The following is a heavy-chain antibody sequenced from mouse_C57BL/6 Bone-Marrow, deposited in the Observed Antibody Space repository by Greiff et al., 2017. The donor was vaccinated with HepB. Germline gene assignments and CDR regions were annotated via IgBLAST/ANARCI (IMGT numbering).Heavy chain of an antibody. J-gene: IGHJ4*01. CDR1: GYTFTDYY. CDR3: ARLLGDY. V-gene: IGHV1-26*01. Sequence: VQLQQSGPELVKPGASVKISCKASGYTFTDYYMNWVKQSHGKSLEWIGDINPNNGGTSYNQKFKGKATLTVDKSSSTAYMELRSLTSEDSAVYYCARLLGDYWGQGTSVTVSS. CDR2: INPNNGGT.